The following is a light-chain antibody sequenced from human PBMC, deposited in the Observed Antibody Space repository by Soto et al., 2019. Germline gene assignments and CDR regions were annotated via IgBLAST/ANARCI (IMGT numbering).Light chain of an antibody. V-gene: IGKV3-11*01. CDR1: QSFSSGY. J-gene: IGKJ4*01. CDR2: DVS. Sequence: EIVLTQSPATLSLSPGERATLFCRASQSFSSGYLAWYQQKPGQAPRLLIYDVSHRATGIPPRFSGSGSGTDFTLTISSLEPEDFAVYYCQQNADRPLTFGGGTKVEIK. CDR3: QQNADRPLT.